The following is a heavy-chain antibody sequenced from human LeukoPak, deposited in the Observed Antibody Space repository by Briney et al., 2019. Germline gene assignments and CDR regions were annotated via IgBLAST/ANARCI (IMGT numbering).Heavy chain of an antibody. D-gene: IGHD2-8*01. J-gene: IGHJ3*02. CDR1: GGSVSSGDYY. Sequence: PSETLSLTCAVSGGSVSSGDYYWSWIRQPPGKGLEWIGYINYSGNTHYHPSLKSRITISVDTSKNHFSLKVSSVTAADTAVYYCASTSSGVLHIWAEATMVTVPS. CDR2: INYSGNT. CDR3: ASTSSGVLHI. V-gene: IGHV4-30-4*01.